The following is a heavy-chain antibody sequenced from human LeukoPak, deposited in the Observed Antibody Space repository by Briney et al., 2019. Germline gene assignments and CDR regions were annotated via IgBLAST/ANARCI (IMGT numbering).Heavy chain of an antibody. V-gene: IGHV3-66*01. D-gene: IGHD3-10*01. CDR3: ARDKGEFGELSGNDY. Sequence: GGSLRLSCAASGFTVSSNYMSWVRQAPGKGLEWVSVIYSGGSTYYADSVKGRFTISRDNSKNTLYLQMNSLRAEDTAVYYCARDKGEFGELSGNDYWGQGTLVTVSS. CDR1: GFTVSSNY. CDR2: IYSGGST. J-gene: IGHJ4*02.